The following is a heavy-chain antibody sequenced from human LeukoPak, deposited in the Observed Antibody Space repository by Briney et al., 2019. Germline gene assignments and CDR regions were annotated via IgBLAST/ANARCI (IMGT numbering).Heavy chain of an antibody. V-gene: IGHV3-30*18. CDR2: ISYDGSNK. CDR3: AKVVPASDS. Sequence: GGSLRLSCAASGFTFSSYGMHWVRQAPGKGLEWVAVISYDGSNKYYADSVKGRFTISRDNSKNILYLQMNSLRAEDTAVYFCAKVVPASDSWGQGTLVTVSS. CDR1: GFTFSSYG. J-gene: IGHJ4*02. D-gene: IGHD2-2*01.